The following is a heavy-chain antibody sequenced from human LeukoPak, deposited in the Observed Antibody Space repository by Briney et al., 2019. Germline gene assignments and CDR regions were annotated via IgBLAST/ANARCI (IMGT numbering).Heavy chain of an antibody. CDR3: ARAPSEGHVDY. CDR2: IYYSGST. V-gene: IGHV4-59*01. J-gene: IGHJ4*02. CDR1: GGSISSYY. Sequence: SETLSLTCTVSGGSISSYYWSWIRQPPGKGLEWIGYIYYSGSTNYNPSLKSRVTISVDTSKNQFSLKLSSVTAADTAVYYCARAPSEGHVDYWGQGTLVTVSS.